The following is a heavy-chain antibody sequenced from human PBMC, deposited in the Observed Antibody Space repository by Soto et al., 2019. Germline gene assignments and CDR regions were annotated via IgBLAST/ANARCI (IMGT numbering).Heavy chain of an antibody. J-gene: IGHJ4*02. V-gene: IGHV4-39*02. CDR2: IYYSGST. CDR1: GGSISSSSYY. D-gene: IGHD6-19*01. CDR3: ARESLRSSGWYYFDY. Sequence: SETLSLTCTVSGGSISSSSYYWGWIRQPPGKGLEWIGNIYYSGSTYYNPSLKSRVTISVDTSKNQFSLKLSSVTAADTAVYYCARESLRSSGWYYFDYWGQGTLVTVSS.